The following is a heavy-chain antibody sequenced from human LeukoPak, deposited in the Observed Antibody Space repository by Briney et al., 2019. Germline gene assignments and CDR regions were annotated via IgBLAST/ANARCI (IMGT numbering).Heavy chain of an antibody. CDR2: ISSSSSTI. Sequence: GGSLRLSCAASAFTFSSYNMNWVRQAPGKGLEWVSYISSSSSTIYYADSVKGRFAISRDNAKNSLYLQMNSLRVEDTAVYYCARGDLWLGHWGQGSLVNVSS. CDR3: ARGDLWLGH. D-gene: IGHD3-10*01. CDR1: AFTFSSYN. V-gene: IGHV3-48*01. J-gene: IGHJ4*02.